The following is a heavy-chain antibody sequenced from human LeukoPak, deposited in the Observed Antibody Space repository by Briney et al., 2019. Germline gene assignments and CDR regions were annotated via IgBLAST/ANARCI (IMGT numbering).Heavy chain of an antibody. CDR2: MNPNSGNT. D-gene: IGHD3-22*01. CDR1: GYTFTSYY. V-gene: IGHV1-8*02. Sequence: GASVKVSCKASGYTFTSYYMHWVRQATGQGLEWMGWMNPNSGNTGYAQKFQGRVTMTRNTSISTAYMELSSLRSEDTAVYYCARGRPPDSSGDAFDIWGQGTMVTVSS. J-gene: IGHJ3*02. CDR3: ARGRPPDSSGDAFDI.